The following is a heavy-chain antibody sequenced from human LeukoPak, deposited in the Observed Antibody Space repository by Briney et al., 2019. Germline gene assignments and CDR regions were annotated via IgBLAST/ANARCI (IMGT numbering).Heavy chain of an antibody. J-gene: IGHJ6*02. CDR2: IYSGGST. CDR1: GFTFSSYS. Sequence: PGGSLRLSCAASGFTFSSYSMNWVRQAPGKGLEWVSVIYSGGSTYYADSVKGRFTISRDNSKNTLYLQMNSLRAEDTAVYYCATVTGSGYYYGMDVWGQGTTVTVSS. D-gene: IGHD3-10*01. V-gene: IGHV3-53*01. CDR3: ATVTGSGYYYGMDV.